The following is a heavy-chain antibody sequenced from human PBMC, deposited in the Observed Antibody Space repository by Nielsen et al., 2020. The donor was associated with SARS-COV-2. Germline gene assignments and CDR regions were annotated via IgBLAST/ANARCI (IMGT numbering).Heavy chain of an antibody. Sequence: GESLKISCTASGFAFSSHAMGWVRQAPGKGLEWVSGIRGNGGSTYYTDSVKGRFTISRDNSKDTLFLQMNSLRLEDTAVYYCAKYFYGSGSLFDYWGQGTLVSVSS. CDR2: IRGNGGST. D-gene: IGHD3-10*01. V-gene: IGHV3-23*01. CDR1: GFAFSSHA. J-gene: IGHJ4*02. CDR3: AKYFYGSGSLFDY.